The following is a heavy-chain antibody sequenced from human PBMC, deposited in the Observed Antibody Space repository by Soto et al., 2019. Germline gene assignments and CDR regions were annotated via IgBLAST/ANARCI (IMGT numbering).Heavy chain of an antibody. CDR1: GFRFNNYA. CDR2: ISDSSTST. V-gene: IGHV3-23*01. Sequence: EVQLLESGGGLVQPGGSLRLSCAASGFRFNNYAMTWVRQAPGKGLEWVSSISDSSTSTYYADSVKGRFTISRDNFKNTLSLQMDSLRVEDTAVYYCAKGGGGRPTYSGRDVWGQGTTVTVSS. CDR3: AKGGGGRPTYSGRDV. D-gene: IGHD3-10*01. J-gene: IGHJ6*02.